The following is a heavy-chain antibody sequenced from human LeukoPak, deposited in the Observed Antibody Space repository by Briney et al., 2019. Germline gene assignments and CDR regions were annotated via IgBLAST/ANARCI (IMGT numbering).Heavy chain of an antibody. CDR3: ARAGPRVWGSDYNWFDP. CDR1: GFTFDDYG. D-gene: IGHD3-16*01. J-gene: IGHJ5*02. CDR2: INWNGGST. Sequence: GGSLRLSCAASGFTFDDYGMSWVRQAPGKGLEWVSGINWNGGSTGYADSVKGRFTISRDNAKNSLYLQMNSLRAEDTALYHCARAGPRVWGSDYNWFDPWGQGTLVTVSS. V-gene: IGHV3-20*01.